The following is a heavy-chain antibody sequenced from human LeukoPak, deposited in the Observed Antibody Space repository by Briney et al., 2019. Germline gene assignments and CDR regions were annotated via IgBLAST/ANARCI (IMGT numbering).Heavy chain of an antibody. CDR2: MYHSGST. D-gene: IGHD2-21*02. CDR3: ARDLGTAGRPNDN. J-gene: IGHJ4*02. Sequence: PSETLSLTCVVSGGSISSNNWWSWVRQPPGKGLEWIGEMYHSGSTNYNPSLKSRVTISVDKSKSQFSLKLSSVTAADTAVYFCARDLGTAGRPNDNWGQGTLVTVSS. CDR1: GGSISSNNW. V-gene: IGHV4-4*02.